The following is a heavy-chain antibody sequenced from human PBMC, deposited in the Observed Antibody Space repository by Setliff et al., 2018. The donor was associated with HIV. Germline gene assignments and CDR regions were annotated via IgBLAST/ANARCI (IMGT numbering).Heavy chain of an antibody. D-gene: IGHD3-10*01. CDR1: GYSFTRYW. V-gene: IGHV5-51*01. J-gene: IGHJ3*01. Sequence: PGESLKISCQGSGYSFTRYWIGWVRQMPGKGLEWMGIIFPGDSDTRFSPSSQGQVSLSVDKSATTAYLHWSSLKASDTAIYYCARRSVSHGNGFDLWGQGTLVTVSS. CDR2: IFPGDSDT. CDR3: ARRSVSHGNGFDL.